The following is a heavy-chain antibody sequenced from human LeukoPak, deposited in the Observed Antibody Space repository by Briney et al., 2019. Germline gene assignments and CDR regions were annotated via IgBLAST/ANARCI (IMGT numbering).Heavy chain of an antibody. J-gene: IGHJ4*02. V-gene: IGHV4-30-2*01. Sequence: SETLSLTCAVSGGSISSGGYSWSWIRQPPGKGLEWIGYIYHSGSTYYNPSLKSRVTISVDRSKNQFSLKLSSVTAADTAVYYCARGDGYGYYFDYWGQGTLVTVSS. D-gene: IGHD5-18*01. CDR1: GGSISSGGYS. CDR2: IYHSGST. CDR3: ARGDGYGYYFDY.